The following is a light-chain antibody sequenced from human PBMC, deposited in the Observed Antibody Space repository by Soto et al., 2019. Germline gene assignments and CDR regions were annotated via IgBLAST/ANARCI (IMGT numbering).Light chain of an antibody. CDR2: DAS. CDR1: QFFSSNY. V-gene: IGKV3D-20*01. J-gene: IGKJ4*01. CDR3: QQYGDSPRGT. Sequence: EVFLTQSQPSLSFSPGERPTLSCGASQFFSSNYLAWYQQKPGLAPRLLIYDASTRATGVPDRFRGSGSGTDFTLTINRLEPEDSAVYYCQQYGDSPRGTFGGGTKVEIK.